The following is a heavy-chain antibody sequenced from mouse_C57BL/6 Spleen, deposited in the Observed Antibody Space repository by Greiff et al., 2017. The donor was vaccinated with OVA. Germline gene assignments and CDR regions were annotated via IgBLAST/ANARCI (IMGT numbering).Heavy chain of an antibody. Sequence: VQLQQPGAELVKPGASVKLSCKASGYTFTSYWMHWVKQRPGRGLEWIGRIDPNSGGTKYTETFKSKATLTVDKPSSTAYMQLSSLTSEDSAVYYCARRDWDWYFDVWGTGTTVTVSS. V-gene: IGHV1-72*01. J-gene: IGHJ1*03. CDR3: ARRDWDWYFDV. CDR1: GYTFTSYW. D-gene: IGHD4-1*01. CDR2: IDPNSGGT.